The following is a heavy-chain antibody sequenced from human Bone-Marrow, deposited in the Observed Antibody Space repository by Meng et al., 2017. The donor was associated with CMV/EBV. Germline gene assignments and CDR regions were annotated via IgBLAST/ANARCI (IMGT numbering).Heavy chain of an antibody. V-gene: IGHV3-30-3*01. CDR3: ARRYGGNSYYYGMDV. Sequence: GESLKISCAASGFTFSSYAMHWVRQAPGKGLEWVAVISYDGSNKYYADSVKGRFTISRDNSKNTLYLQMNSLRAEDTAVYYCARRYGGNSYYYGMDVWGQGTTVTFYS. D-gene: IGHD4-23*01. CDR1: GFTFSSYA. J-gene: IGHJ6*02. CDR2: ISYDGSNK.